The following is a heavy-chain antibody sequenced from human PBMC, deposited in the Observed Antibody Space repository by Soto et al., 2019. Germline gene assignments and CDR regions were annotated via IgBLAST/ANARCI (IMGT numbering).Heavy chain of an antibody. Sequence: GASVKVSCKASGYTFTSYGISWVRQAPGQGLEWMGWMSGYNGDTNYAQKYQGRVTMTTDTSTSTAYMELRSLRSDDTAVYYCARAPQTVAGAGIWYWGQGTLVTVSS. J-gene: IGHJ4*02. V-gene: IGHV1-18*01. D-gene: IGHD6-13*01. CDR1: GYTFTSYG. CDR2: MSGYNGDT. CDR3: ARAPQTVAGAGIWY.